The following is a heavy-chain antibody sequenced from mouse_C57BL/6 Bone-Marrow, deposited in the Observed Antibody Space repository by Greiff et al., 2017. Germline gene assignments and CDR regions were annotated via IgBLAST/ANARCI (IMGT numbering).Heavy chain of an antibody. CDR3: ARWGDSSDSYWYFDV. CDR2: ISYSGST. V-gene: IGHV3-8*01. D-gene: IGHD1-1*01. Sequence: EVQVVESGPGLAKPSQTLSLTCSVTGYSITSDYWNWIRKFPGNKLEYMGYISYSGSTYYNPTLKSRIYITRDTSKNQYYLQLNSVTTEDTATYYCARWGDSSDSYWYFDVWGTGTTVTVSA. J-gene: IGHJ1*03. CDR1: GYSITSDY.